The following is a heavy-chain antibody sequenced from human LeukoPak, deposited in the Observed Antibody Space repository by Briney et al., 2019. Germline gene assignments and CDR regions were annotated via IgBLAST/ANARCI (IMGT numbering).Heavy chain of an antibody. CDR2: INPNSGGT. D-gene: IGHD3-22*01. J-gene: IGHJ4*02. V-gene: IGHV1-2*02. CDR1: GYTFTCYY. Sequence: ASVKVSCKASGYTFTCYYMHWVRQAPGQGLEWMGWINPNSGGTNYAQKFQGRVTMTRDTSISTAYMELSRLRSDDTAVYYCARSLGHYDSSGYYSEGVIDYWGQGTLVTVSS. CDR3: ARSLGHYDSSGYYSEGVIDY.